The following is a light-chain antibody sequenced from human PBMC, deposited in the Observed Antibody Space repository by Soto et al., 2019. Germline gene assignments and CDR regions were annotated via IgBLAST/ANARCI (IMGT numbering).Light chain of an antibody. CDR2: EVS. CDR1: SSDVGGYNY. CDR3: SSYAGSDNYV. V-gene: IGLV2-8*01. Sequence: QSVLTQPPSASGSPGQSVTISFTGTSSDVGGYNYVSWYQHHPGKAPTLMIYEVSKRPSGVPDRFSGSKSGNTASLTVSGLQAEDEADYYCSSYAGSDNYVFGTGTKVTVL. J-gene: IGLJ1*01.